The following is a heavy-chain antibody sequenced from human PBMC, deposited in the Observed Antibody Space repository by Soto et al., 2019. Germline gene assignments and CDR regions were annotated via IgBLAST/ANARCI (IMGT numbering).Heavy chain of an antibody. CDR1: GGSISSGDYY. CDR3: ARDHCSGGSCYYYYGMDV. V-gene: IGHV4-30-4*01. CDR2: TYYSGST. Sequence: SETLSLTCTVSGGSISSGDYYWRWIRQPPGKGLEWIGYTYYSGSTYYNPSLKSRVTISVGTSKNQFSLKLSSVTAADTAVYYCARDHCSGGSCYYYYGMDVWGQGTTVTVSS. D-gene: IGHD2-15*01. J-gene: IGHJ6*02.